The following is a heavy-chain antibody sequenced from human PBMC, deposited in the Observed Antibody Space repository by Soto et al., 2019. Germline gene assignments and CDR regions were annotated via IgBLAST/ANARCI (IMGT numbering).Heavy chain of an antibody. CDR2: INHSGST. D-gene: IGHD6-13*01. CDR3: ARGQQQLVLAY. V-gene: IGHV4-34*01. CDR1: GGSFSGYY. Sequence: PSETLSLTCAVYGGSFSGYYWSWIRQPPGKGLEWIGEINHSGSTNYNPSLKSRVTISADTSKNQFSLKLSSVTAADTAVYYCARGQQQLVLAYWGQGTLVTVSS. J-gene: IGHJ4*02.